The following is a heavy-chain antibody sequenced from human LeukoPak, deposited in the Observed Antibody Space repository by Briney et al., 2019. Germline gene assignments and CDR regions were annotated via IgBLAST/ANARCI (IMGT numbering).Heavy chain of an antibody. CDR1: GYTFTRYW. V-gene: IGHV5-51*01. Sequence: PGESLKISCKGSGYTFTRYWIGWVRQIPGKGLEWMGIIYPGDSDTRYTPSFQGQHTISADKSTSPAYLQWSSLKASDTAMYYCARPDFRGSYFDYWGQGTLVTVSS. D-gene: IGHD3-16*01. CDR2: IYPGDSDT. CDR3: ARPDFRGSYFDY. J-gene: IGHJ4*02.